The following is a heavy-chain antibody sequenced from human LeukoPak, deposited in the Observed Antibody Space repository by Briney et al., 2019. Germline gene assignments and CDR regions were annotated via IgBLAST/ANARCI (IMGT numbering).Heavy chain of an antibody. D-gene: IGHD6-19*01. CDR3: AKGLSSGWYDFDH. CDR1: GLTFGNYG. V-gene: IGHV3-23*01. J-gene: IGHJ4*02. Sequence: PGGSLRPSCAASGLTFGNYGIIWFRRAPGKGLQWFSFISATGSNTYYAESVKGRFTISRDNPRSTVFLHMSSLRVDDTGVYYCAKGLSSGWYDFDHWGQGTLVSVSS. CDR2: ISATGSNT.